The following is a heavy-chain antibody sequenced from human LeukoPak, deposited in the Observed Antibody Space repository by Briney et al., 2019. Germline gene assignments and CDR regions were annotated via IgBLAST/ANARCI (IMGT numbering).Heavy chain of an antibody. J-gene: IGHJ3*02. CDR1: GFTFSSYS. CDR3: ARASSKQLAGYLPDGFDI. D-gene: IGHD3-9*01. V-gene: IGHV3-21*01. Sequence: PGGSLRLSCAASGFTFSSYSMNWVRQAPGKGLEWVSSIGSSGTYVYYADSVKGRFTISRDNAKNSLSLQMNSLRADDAAVYYCARASSKQLAGYLPDGFDIWGQETMVTVSS. CDR2: IGSSGTYV.